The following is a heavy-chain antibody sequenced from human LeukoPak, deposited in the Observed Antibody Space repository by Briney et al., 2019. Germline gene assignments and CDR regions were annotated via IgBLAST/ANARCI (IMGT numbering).Heavy chain of an antibody. CDR3: ARPYSSGWYGDFDY. CDR2: ISSSSSYI. J-gene: IGHJ4*02. CDR1: GFTFSSYS. Sequence: GGSLRLSCAASGFTFSSYSMNWVRQAPVKGLEWVSSISSSSSYIYYADSVKGRFTISRDNSKNTLFLQMNSLRAEDTAVYYCARPYSSGWYGDFDYWGQGTLVTVSS. V-gene: IGHV3-21*01. D-gene: IGHD6-19*01.